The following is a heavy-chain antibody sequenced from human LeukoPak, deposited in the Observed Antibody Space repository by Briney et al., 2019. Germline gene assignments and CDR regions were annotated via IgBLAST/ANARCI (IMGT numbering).Heavy chain of an antibody. Sequence: SETLSLICAVSDGSISGGTYYWSWIRQPPGNGLEWIGYIYYRGSTNYNPSLKSRVTISVETSKNQFSLKLSSVTAADTAVYYCARLPGYAYYYYYMDGWDKGTTVTISS. V-gene: IGHV4-61*01. D-gene: IGHD5-12*01. CDR3: ARLPGYAYYYYYMDG. J-gene: IGHJ6*03. CDR1: DGSISGGTYY. CDR2: IYYRGST.